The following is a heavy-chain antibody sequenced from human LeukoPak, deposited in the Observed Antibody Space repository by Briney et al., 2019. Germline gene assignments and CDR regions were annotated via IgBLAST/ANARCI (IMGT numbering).Heavy chain of an antibody. CDR2: IHYSGST. D-gene: IGHD2-2*01. J-gene: IGHJ4*02. CDR3: YVCSSTSCYRF. V-gene: IGHV4-39*01. CDR1: GGSISSSSYY. Sequence: SETLSLTCTVSGGSISSSSYYWGWIRQPPGKGLEWIGSIHYSGSTYYNPSLKSRVTISVDTSKNQFSLKLSSVTAADTAVYYCYVCSSTSCYRFWGQGTLVTVSS.